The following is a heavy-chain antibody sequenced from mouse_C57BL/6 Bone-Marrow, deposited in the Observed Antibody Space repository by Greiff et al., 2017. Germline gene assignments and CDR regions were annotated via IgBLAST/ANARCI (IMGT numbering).Heavy chain of an antibody. D-gene: IGHD1-1*01. CDR2: IYPGDGDT. CDR1: GYAFSSSW. Sequence: VKLQESGPELVKPGASVKISCKASGYAFSSSWMNWVKQRPGKGLAWIGRIYPGDGDTNYNGKFKGKATLTADKSSSTAYMQLSSLTSEDSAFYFCARRIYYYSSSSYFDDWGQGTTLTVSS. CDR3: ARRIYYYSSSSYFDD. V-gene: IGHV1-82*01. J-gene: IGHJ2*01.